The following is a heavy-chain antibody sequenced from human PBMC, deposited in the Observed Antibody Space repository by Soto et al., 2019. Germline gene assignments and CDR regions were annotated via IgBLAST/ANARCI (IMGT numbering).Heavy chain of an antibody. CDR1: GGSFSGYY. CDR3: ARFDSSGWYFDY. J-gene: IGHJ4*02. D-gene: IGHD6-19*01. Sequence: ASETLSLTCAVYGGSFSGYYWSWIRQPPGKGLEWIGEINHSGSTNYNPSLKSRVTILVDTSKNQFSLKLTSVTAADTAVYYCARFDSSGWYFDYWGRGTLVTVSS. CDR2: INHSGST. V-gene: IGHV4-34*01.